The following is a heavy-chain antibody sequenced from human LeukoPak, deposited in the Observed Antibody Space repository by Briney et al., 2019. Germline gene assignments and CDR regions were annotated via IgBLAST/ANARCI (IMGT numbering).Heavy chain of an antibody. J-gene: IGHJ4*02. CDR1: GFIFSSYA. Sequence: GGSLRLSCAASGFIFSSYAMTWVRQTPGKGLEWVSVISDGGITTYYADSVKGRFTISRDNSKNTLYLQMNSLRAEDTAVYYCARDPPRLVRGVVFEFDYWGQGTLVTVSS. CDR3: ARDPPRLVRGVVFEFDY. D-gene: IGHD3-10*01. CDR2: ISDGGITT. V-gene: IGHV3-23*01.